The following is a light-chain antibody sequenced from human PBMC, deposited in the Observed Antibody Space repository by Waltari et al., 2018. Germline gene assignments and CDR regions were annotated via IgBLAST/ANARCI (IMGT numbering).Light chain of an antibody. CDR2: GAS. J-gene: IGKJ2*01. CDR1: QSLSSN. Sequence: EIVMTQSPATLSVSPGERATLSCRASQSLSSNLAWYQQKPGQAPRLLIYGASPRATGIPFRFSGSGSRAEFTLTISSLQSEDFAVYYCQQYNNWPFTFGQGTKLEIK. CDR3: QQYNNWPFT. V-gene: IGKV3-15*01.